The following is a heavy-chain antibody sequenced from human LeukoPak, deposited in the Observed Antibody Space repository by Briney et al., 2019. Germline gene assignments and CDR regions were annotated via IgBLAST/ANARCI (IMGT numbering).Heavy chain of an antibody. CDR2: MNPNSGNT. J-gene: IGHJ6*02. D-gene: IGHD4-17*01. Sequence: ASVKVSCKASGYTFTSYDINWVRQATGQGLEWMGWMNPNSGNTGCAQKFQGRVTMTRNTSISTAYMELSSLRSEDTAVYYCARGYSDSLLFYYGMDVWGQGTTVTVSS. CDR1: GYTFTSYD. CDR3: ARGYSDSLLFYYGMDV. V-gene: IGHV1-8*01.